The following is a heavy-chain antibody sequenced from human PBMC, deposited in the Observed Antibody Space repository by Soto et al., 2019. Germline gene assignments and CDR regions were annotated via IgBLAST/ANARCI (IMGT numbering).Heavy chain of an antibody. Sequence: QVQLVESGGGVVQPGRSLRLSCAASEFTISSYAMHWVRQAPGKGLEWVAVTSYDGSSKYNTDSVKGPFTVSRDKSKNTVYLQMHSLTVEDTAVYYCARDAVAMDHWGQGTLVTVSS. V-gene: IGHV3-30-3*01. D-gene: IGHD6-19*01. CDR2: TSYDGSSK. CDR1: EFTISSYA. CDR3: ARDAVAMDH. J-gene: IGHJ4*02.